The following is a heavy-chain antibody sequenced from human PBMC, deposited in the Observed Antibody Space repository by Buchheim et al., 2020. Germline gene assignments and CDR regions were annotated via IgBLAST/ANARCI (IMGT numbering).Heavy chain of an antibody. CDR1: GFSFGDYG. CDR2: IRSKAYGGTT. V-gene: IGHV3-49*03. CDR3: TRGHCSGGSCYPIDY. D-gene: IGHD2-15*01. Sequence: EVQLVESGGGLVQPGRSLRLSCTASGFSFGDYGMSWFRQAPGKGLEWVSFIRSKAYGGTTEYAASVKGRFTIQRDYSKIIPYLQMNSLRIEDTAMYYCTRGHCSGGSCYPIDYWGQGTL. J-gene: IGHJ4*02.